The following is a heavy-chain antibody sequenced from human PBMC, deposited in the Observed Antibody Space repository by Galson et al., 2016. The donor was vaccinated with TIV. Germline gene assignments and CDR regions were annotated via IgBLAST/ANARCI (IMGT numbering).Heavy chain of an antibody. CDR1: GGIFSGYA. D-gene: IGHD3-22*01. V-gene: IGHV1-69*13. CDR3: ARGRNYYESGAYWD. Sequence: SVKVSCKASGGIFSGYAISWVRQAPGQGLEWMGGITAIFRTANYAQKFQGRVTITADESTSTAYMDLSSLRSEDTAVYYCARGRNYYESGAYWDWGQGTLVTVSS. J-gene: IGHJ4*02. CDR2: ITAIFRTA.